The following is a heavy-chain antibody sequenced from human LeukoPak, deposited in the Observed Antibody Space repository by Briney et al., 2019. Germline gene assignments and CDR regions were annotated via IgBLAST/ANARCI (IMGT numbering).Heavy chain of an antibody. CDR2: TNHSGST. CDR3: ARGTVAGTVFDY. J-gene: IGHJ4*02. D-gene: IGHD6-19*01. Sequence: SETLSPTCAVYGGSFGGYYWSWIRQPPGKGLEWIGETNHSGSTNYNPSLKSRVTISVDTSKNQFSLKLSSVTAADTAVYYCARGTVAGTVFDYWGQGTLVTVSS. V-gene: IGHV4-34*01. CDR1: GGSFGGYY.